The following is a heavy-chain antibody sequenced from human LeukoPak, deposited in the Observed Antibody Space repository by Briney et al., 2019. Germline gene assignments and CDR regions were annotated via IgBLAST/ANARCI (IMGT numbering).Heavy chain of an antibody. D-gene: IGHD3-9*01. J-gene: IGHJ4*02. CDR1: GGSISSGSYY. CDR3: ARDSNGLYDILDC. V-gene: IGHV4-61*02. Sequence: SETLSLTCTVSGGSISSGSYYWSWIRQPAGKGLEWIGRIYTSGSTNYNPSLKSRVTISVDTSKNQFSLKLSSVTAADTAVYYFARDSNGLYDILDCWGQGTLVTVSS. CDR2: IYTSGST.